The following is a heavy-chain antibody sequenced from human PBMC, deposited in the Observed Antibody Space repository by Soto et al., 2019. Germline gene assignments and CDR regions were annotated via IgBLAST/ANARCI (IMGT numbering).Heavy chain of an antibody. V-gene: IGHV3-30*18. D-gene: IGHD6-6*01. CDR3: AKDLKVYSSSSYYYGMDV. CDR2: ISYDGSNK. CDR1: GFTFSSYG. J-gene: IGHJ6*02. Sequence: GGSLRLSCAASGFTFSSYGMHWVRQAPGKGLEWAAVISYDGSNKYYADSVKGRFTISRDNSKNTLYLQMNSLRAEDTAVYYCAKDLKVYSSSSYYYGMDVWGQGTTVTVSS.